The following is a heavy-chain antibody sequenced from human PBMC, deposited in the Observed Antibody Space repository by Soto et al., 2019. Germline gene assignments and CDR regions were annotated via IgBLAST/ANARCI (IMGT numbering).Heavy chain of an antibody. CDR2: IYYSGST. J-gene: IGHJ4*02. CDR3: ARLYGDYGSVPHRFDY. V-gene: IGHV4-31*03. Sequence: QVQLQESGPGLVKPSQTLSLTCTVSGGSISSGGYYWSWIRQHPGKGLEWIGYIYYSGSTYYNPSLKSRVTISVDTSKNQFSLKLSSVTAADTAVYYCARLYGDYGSVPHRFDYWGQGTLVTVSS. D-gene: IGHD4-17*01. CDR1: GGSISSGGYY.